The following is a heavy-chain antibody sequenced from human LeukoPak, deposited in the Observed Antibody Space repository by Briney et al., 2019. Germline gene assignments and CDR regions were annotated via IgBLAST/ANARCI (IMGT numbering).Heavy chain of an antibody. CDR2: SYWNDDK. D-gene: IGHD3-3*01. CDR1: GVSRSTGGGG. J-gene: IGHJ4*02. CDR3: AHSILDFWSGLSYLDY. V-gene: IGHV2-5*01. Sequence: SGPTLVNPTQTRTLTCTFSGVSRSTGGGGVGGVRQPPGKALEWLALSYWNDDKRYSPSLKSRLTLHQHTHKNQVVLTMTKLDHVETATYYCAHSILDFWSGLSYLDYWGQRTLVTV.